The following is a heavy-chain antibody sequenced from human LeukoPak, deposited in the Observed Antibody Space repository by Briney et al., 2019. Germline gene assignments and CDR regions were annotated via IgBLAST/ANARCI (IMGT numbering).Heavy chain of an antibody. CDR1: GFTFSNYA. Sequence: GGSLRLSCAASGFTFSNYAMHWVRQAPGKGLEYVSAISGSGGSTYYADSVKGRFTISRDNSKNTLYLQMNSLRAEDTAVYYCAKVPYYYGSGYWDYWGQGALVTVSS. D-gene: IGHD3-10*01. CDR3: AKVPYYYGSGYWDY. J-gene: IGHJ4*02. CDR2: ISGSGGST. V-gene: IGHV3-23*01.